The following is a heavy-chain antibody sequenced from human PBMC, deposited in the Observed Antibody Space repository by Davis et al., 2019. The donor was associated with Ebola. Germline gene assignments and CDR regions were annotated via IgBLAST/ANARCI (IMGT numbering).Heavy chain of an antibody. Sequence: GGSLRLSCAASGFTFSSYSMNWVRQAPGKGLEWVSSISSSSSYIYYADSVKGRFTLSRDNAKNSLYLQMNSLRAEDTAVYYCARDSFSAEWELLGYNWFDPWGQGTLVTVSS. V-gene: IGHV3-21*01. D-gene: IGHD1-26*01. CDR3: ARDSFSAEWELLGYNWFDP. CDR1: GFTFSSYS. CDR2: ISSSSSYI. J-gene: IGHJ5*02.